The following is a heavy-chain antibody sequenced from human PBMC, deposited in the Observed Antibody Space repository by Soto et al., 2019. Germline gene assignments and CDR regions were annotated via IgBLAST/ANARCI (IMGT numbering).Heavy chain of an antibody. J-gene: IGHJ4*02. CDR1: GFTFSSYW. D-gene: IGHD6-13*01. CDR2: IKQDGSEK. Sequence: EVQLLESGGGLVQPGGSLRLSCAASGFTFSSYWMSWVRQAPGKGLEWVANIKQDGSEKYYVDSVKGRFTISRDNAKNSLYLQMNSLRAEDTAVYYCARAPGIAAAGTPHYWGQGTLVTVSS. V-gene: IGHV3-7*01. CDR3: ARAPGIAAAGTPHY.